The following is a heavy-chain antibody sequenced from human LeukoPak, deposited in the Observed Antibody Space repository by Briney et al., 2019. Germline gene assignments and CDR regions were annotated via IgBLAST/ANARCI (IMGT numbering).Heavy chain of an antibody. J-gene: IGHJ4*02. D-gene: IGHD3-16*02. V-gene: IGHV3-23*01. CDR2: ISGSGGST. Sequence: PGGSLRLSCAASGFTFSSYAMSWVRQAPGKGLEWVSAISGSGGSTYYADSVKGRFTIPRDNSKNTLYLQMNSLRAEDTAVYYCAKVHSYYDYVWGSYRFYYFDYWGQGTLVTVSS. CDR3: AKVHSYYDYVWGSYRFYYFDY. CDR1: GFTFSSYA.